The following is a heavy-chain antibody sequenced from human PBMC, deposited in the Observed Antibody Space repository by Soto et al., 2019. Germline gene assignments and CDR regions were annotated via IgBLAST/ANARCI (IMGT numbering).Heavy chain of an antibody. CDR2: IYNSGST. Sequence: SETLSLTCTVSGGSISSYYWSWIRQPPGKGLEWIGYIYNSGSTNYNPSLKSRVTISVDTSKNQFSLKLSSVTAADTAVYYCARGHDILTGDVDYWGQGTLVTVSS. CDR1: GGSISSYY. J-gene: IGHJ4*02. D-gene: IGHD3-9*01. V-gene: IGHV4-59*01. CDR3: ARGHDILTGDVDY.